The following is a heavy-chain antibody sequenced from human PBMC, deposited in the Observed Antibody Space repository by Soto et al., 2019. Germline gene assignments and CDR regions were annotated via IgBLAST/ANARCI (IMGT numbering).Heavy chain of an antibody. V-gene: IGHV3-30*03. D-gene: IGHD5-18*01. J-gene: IGHJ4*02. CDR3: ASLHVDTAMVILDY. CDR1: GFTFSSYG. Sequence: QVQLVESGGGVVQPGRSLRLSCAASGFTFSSYGMHWVRQAPGKGLEWVAVISYDGSNKYYADSVKGRFTISRDNSKNTLYLQMNSLRAEDTAVYYCASLHVDTAMVILDYWGQGTLVTVSS. CDR2: ISYDGSNK.